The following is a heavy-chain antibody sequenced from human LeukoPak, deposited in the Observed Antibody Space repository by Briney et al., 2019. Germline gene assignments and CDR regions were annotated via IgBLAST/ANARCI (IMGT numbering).Heavy chain of an antibody. V-gene: IGHV3-9*01. Sequence: PGGSLRLSCAASGFTFSSYAMSWVRQAPGKGLEWISGITWNTDTIGYADSVMGRFTISRDNAKNSLYLHMNSLRAEDTALYYCAKDISVGTTPYYFDSWGQGTLVTVSS. J-gene: IGHJ4*02. CDR2: ITWNTDTI. CDR1: GFTFSSYA. CDR3: AKDISVGTTPYYFDS. D-gene: IGHD1-26*01.